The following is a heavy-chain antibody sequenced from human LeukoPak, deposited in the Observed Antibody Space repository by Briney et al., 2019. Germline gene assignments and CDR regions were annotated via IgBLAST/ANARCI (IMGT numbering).Heavy chain of an antibody. J-gene: IGHJ4*02. D-gene: IGHD3-22*01. V-gene: IGHV1-2*02. CDR2: INPNSGGT. CDR3: ARTKYDSSGYYYRY. CDR1: GYTLTGYY. Sequence: ASVKVSCKASGYTLTGYYMHWVRQAPGQGLEWMGWINPNSGGTNYAQKFQGRVTMTRDTSISTAYMELSRLRSDDTAVYYCARTKYDSSGYYYRYWGQGTLVTVSS.